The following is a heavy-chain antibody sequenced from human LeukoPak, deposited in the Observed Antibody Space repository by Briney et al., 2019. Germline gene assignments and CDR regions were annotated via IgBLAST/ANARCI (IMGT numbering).Heavy chain of an antibody. Sequence: SQTLSLTCVISGDSVSSNSAAWNWIRQSPSRGLQWLGRTYYRSKWYNDYTVYAVSVKSRITINPDTSKNQVSLQLNSVTPDDTGVYYCAREVAGTLAFDYWGQGTLVTVSS. V-gene: IGHV6-1*01. CDR2: TYYRSKWYN. D-gene: IGHD6-19*01. CDR3: AREVAGTLAFDY. CDR1: GDSVSSNSAA. J-gene: IGHJ4*02.